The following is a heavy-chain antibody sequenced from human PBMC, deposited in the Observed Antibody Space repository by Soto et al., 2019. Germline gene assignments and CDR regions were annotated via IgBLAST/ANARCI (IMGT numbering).Heavy chain of an antibody. Sequence: QLQLQESGPGLVKPSETLSLTCTVSGGSISSSSYSWGWIRQPPGKGLAWIGSIYYSGSTYYNPSRKSRVTISVDTAKNQVSLKLSSVTAADTAVYYWASAVYDDSWGSLGFDPWGQGTLVTVSS. J-gene: IGHJ5*02. CDR3: ASAVYDDSWGSLGFDP. CDR1: GGSISSSSYS. V-gene: IGHV4-39*01. D-gene: IGHD3-16*01. CDR2: IYYSGST.